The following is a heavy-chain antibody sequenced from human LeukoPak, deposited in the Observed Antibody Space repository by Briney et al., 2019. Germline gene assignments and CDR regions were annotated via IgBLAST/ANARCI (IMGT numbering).Heavy chain of an antibody. D-gene: IGHD6-13*01. CDR3: ARGSRGLDY. CDR2: ISSSSSYI. J-gene: IGHJ4*02. V-gene: IGHV3-21*01. CDR1: GFTVTTNY. Sequence: GGSLRLSCTASGFTVTTNYMSWVRQAPGKGLEWVSSISSSSSYIYYADSVKGRFTISRDNAKNSLYLQMNSLRAEDTAVCYCARGSRGLDYWGQGTLVTVSS.